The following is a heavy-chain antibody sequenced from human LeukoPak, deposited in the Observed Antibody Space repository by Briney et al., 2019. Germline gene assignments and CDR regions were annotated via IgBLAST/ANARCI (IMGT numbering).Heavy chain of an antibody. CDR2: ISASGTST. V-gene: IGHV3-23*01. Sequence: GGSLRLSCAASGFTFSSYTMYWVRQAPGKGLEWVSAISASGTSTYYAVSVKGRFTISRDNSKNTLYLQMNSLRAEDTAVYYCAKDLFYVKRDAADTDFWGQGTLVTVSS. D-gene: IGHD6-13*01. CDR3: AKDLFYVKRDAADTDF. CDR1: GFTFSSYT. J-gene: IGHJ4*02.